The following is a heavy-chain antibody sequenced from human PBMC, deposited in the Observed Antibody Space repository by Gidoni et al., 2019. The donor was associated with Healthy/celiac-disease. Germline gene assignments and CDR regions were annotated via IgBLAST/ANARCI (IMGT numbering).Heavy chain of an antibody. CDR2: IYYSGSN. CDR1: GGSISSGDYY. Sequence: QVQLPESGPGLVKPSQTLSLTCTVSGGSISSGDYYWSWIRQPPGKGLEWIGYIYYSGSNYYNPALKSRVTIAVDTAKNQFSLKLSSGTAADTAVYYCAREGEASDYWGQGTLVTVSS. V-gene: IGHV4-30-4*01. D-gene: IGHD3-16*01. CDR3: AREGEASDY. J-gene: IGHJ4*02.